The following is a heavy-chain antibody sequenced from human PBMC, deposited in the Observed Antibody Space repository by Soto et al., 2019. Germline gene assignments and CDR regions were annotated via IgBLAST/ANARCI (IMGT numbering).Heavy chain of an antibody. V-gene: IGHV3-7*01. CDR1: GFTFSTYW. D-gene: IGHD2-15*01. CDR3: ARDGCSGGSCYFGRYYYYYMDV. CDR2: IKQDGSHK. J-gene: IGHJ6*03. Sequence: GGSLRLSCAASGFTFSTYWMSWVRQAPGKGLEWVANIKQDGSHKYYVDSVKGRFTISRDNAKNSLYLQMNGLTAEDTAVYYCARDGCSGGSCYFGRYYYYYMDVWGKGTTVTVSS.